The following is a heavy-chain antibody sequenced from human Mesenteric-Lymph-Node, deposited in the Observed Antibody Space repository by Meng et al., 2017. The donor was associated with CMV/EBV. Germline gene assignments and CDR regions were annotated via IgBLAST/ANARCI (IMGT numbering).Heavy chain of an antibody. D-gene: IGHD3-3*01. J-gene: IGHJ4*02. CDR3: AKDRVSYYDFGGGFDY. CDR2: ISGSGGST. CDR1: GFTFSSYA. Sequence: GGSLRLSCAASGFTFSSYAMSWVRQAPGKGLEWVSAISGSGGSTYYADSVKGRFTISRDNSKNTLYLQMNSLRAEDTAVYYCAKDRVSYYDFGGGFDYWGQGTLVTVSS. V-gene: IGHV3-23*01.